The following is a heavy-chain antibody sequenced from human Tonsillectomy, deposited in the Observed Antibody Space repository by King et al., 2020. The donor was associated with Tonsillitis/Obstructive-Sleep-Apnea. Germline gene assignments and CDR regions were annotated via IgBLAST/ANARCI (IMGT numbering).Heavy chain of an antibody. J-gene: IGHJ3*02. CDR2: IYYSGST. CDR3: ARQNDYGGNDDAFDI. CDR1: GGSISSSSYY. V-gene: IGHV4-39*01. Sequence: QLQESGPGLVKPSETLSLTCTVSGGSISSSSYYWGWIRQPPGQGLGWIGSIYYSGSTYYNPSLKSRVTISVDTSKNQFSLKLSSVTAADTAVYYCARQNDYGGNDDAFDIWGQGTMVTVSS. D-gene: IGHD4-23*01.